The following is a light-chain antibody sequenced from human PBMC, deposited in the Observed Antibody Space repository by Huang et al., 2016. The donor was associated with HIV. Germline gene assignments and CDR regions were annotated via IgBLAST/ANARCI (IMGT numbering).Light chain of an antibody. CDR3: QQRSNRPLT. CDR2: DAA. V-gene: IGKV3-11*01. J-gene: IGKJ4*01. CDR1: QSGNTF. Sequence: EIVLTQSPATLSLSPGERATLSCRASQSGNTFLACYQQKPGQAPRLLRYDAANRATGIPARFSGSGSGTDFTLTISSLEPEDFAVYYCQQRSNRPLTFGGGTKVEIK.